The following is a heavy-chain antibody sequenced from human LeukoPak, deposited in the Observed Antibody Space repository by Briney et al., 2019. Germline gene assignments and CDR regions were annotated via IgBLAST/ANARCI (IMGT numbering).Heavy chain of an antibody. CDR2: ISSSGSTI. CDR1: GFTFSDYY. V-gene: IGHV3-11*01. CDR3: ARAEGYYDSSGYYYYYYGMDV. Sequence: GGSPRLSCAASGFTFSDYYMSWIRQAPGKGLEWVSYISSSGSTIYYADSVKGRFTISRDNAKNSLYLQMNSLRAEDTAVYYCARAEGYYDSSGYYYYYYGMDVWGQGTTVTVSS. J-gene: IGHJ6*02. D-gene: IGHD3-22*01.